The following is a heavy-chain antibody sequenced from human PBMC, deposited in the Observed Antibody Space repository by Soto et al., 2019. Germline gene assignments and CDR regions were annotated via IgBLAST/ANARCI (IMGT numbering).Heavy chain of an antibody. V-gene: IGHV3-7*03. CDR3: ARESGYDWQFDF. CDR2: IKQDGSEK. Sequence: DVQLVQSGGGLVQSGGSLRLSCEGSGFTFRGYWMSWVRQAPGKGLEWVANIKQDGSEKVYVDSVKGRFTISGDNGKNSLYLQMNSLKVEDTAIYYCARESGYDWQFDFWGLGTLVTVSS. CDR1: GFTFRGYW. D-gene: IGHD5-12*01. J-gene: IGHJ4*02.